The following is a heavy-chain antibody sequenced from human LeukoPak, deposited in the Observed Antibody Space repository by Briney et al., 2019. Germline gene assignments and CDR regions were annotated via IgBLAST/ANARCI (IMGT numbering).Heavy chain of an antibody. D-gene: IGHD3-22*01. CDR3: AKDPDGGGENHYYDSSGLLHDAFDI. CDR1: GFTFNAYT. Sequence: LPGGSLRLSCAASGFTFNAYTMHWVRQAPGKGLEWVAVIWYDGSNKYYADSVKGRFTISRDNSKNTLYLQMNSLRAEDTAVYYCAKDPDGGGENHYYDSSGLLHDAFDIWGQGTMVTVSS. CDR2: IWYDGSNK. J-gene: IGHJ3*02. V-gene: IGHV3-30*02.